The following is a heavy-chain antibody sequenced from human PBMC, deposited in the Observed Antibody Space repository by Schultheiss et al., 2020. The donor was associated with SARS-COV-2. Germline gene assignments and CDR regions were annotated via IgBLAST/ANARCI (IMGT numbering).Heavy chain of an antibody. J-gene: IGHJ4*02. CDR3: ARVFVDGYNYFDY. Sequence: GGSLRLSCAASGFTVSSNYMSWVRQAPGKGLEWVSVIYSGGSTYYADSVKGRFTISRDNAKNSLYLQMNSLRAEDTAVYYCARVFVDGYNYFDYWGQGTLVTVSS. CDR1: GFTVSSNY. D-gene: IGHD5-24*01. V-gene: IGHV3-53*01. CDR2: IYSGGST.